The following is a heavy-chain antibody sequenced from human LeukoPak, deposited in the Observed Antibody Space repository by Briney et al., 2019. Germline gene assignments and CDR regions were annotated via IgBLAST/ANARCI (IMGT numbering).Heavy chain of an antibody. Sequence: PSETLSLTCTVSGGSLSSYYWSWIRQPPGKGLEWIGYIYYSGSTNYNPSLKSRVTISVDTSKNQFSLKLSSVTAADTAVYYCARTNIDDYVWGSYRYAFDIWGQGTMVTVSS. CDR2: IYYSGST. V-gene: IGHV4-59*01. J-gene: IGHJ3*02. D-gene: IGHD3-16*02. CDR1: GGSLSSYY. CDR3: ARTNIDDYVWGSYRYAFDI.